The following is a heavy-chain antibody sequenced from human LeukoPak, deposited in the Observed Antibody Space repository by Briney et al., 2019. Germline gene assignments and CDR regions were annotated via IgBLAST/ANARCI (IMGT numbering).Heavy chain of an antibody. Sequence: GGALRPSSAAPGFTFSSYSMNWGRQAPGEGLGWVSYNSSSSSTIYYADSVKGRFTISRDNAKNSLYLQMNSLRAEDTAVYYCARVGVEVDCSSTSCYRGLDYWGQGTLVTVSS. J-gene: IGHJ4*02. D-gene: IGHD2-2*01. CDR3: ARVGVEVDCSSTSCYRGLDY. V-gene: IGHV3-48*01. CDR1: GFTFSSYS. CDR2: NSSSSSTI.